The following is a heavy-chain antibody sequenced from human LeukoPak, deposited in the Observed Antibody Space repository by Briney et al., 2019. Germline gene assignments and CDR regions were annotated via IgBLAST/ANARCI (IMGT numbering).Heavy chain of an antibody. CDR2: IRYDGSNK. J-gene: IGHJ1*01. Sequence: PGGSLRLSCAASGFTFSSYGMHWVRQAPGKGLERVAFIRYDGSNKYYADSVKGRFTISRDNSKNTLYLQMNSLRAEDTAVYYCAKGGRSGWYEYFQHWGQGTLVTVSS. CDR1: GFTFSSYG. V-gene: IGHV3-30*02. D-gene: IGHD6-19*01. CDR3: AKGGRSGWYEYFQH.